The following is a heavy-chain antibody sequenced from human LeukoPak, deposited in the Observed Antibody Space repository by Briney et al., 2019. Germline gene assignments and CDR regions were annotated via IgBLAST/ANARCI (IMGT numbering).Heavy chain of an antibody. V-gene: IGHV3-11*06. J-gene: IGHJ4*02. CDR1: GFTFSDNY. Sequence: GGSLRLSCAASGFTFSDNYMSWIRQAPGKGLEWVSYISSSSSYTNYADSVKGRFTISRDNAKNSLYLQMNSLRAEDTAVYYCARGCGGSPSCYIIDYWGQGTLVTVSS. D-gene: IGHD2-2*01. CDR3: ARGCGGSPSCYIIDY. CDR2: ISSSSSYT.